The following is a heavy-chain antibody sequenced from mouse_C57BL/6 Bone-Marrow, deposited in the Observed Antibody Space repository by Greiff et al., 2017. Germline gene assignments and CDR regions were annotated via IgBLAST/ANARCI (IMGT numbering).Heavy chain of an antibody. CDR2: INPSTGGT. V-gene: IGHV1-42*01. Sequence: EVQLQQSGPELVKPGASVKISCKASGYSFTGYYMNWVKQSPGKSLEWLGEINPSTGGTTYNQKFKAKATLTVDKSSSTAYMQLKSLTSEDSAVYHCARRNYYGSSSYYARDYWGQGTSVTVSS. CDR1: GYSFTGYY. J-gene: IGHJ4*01. CDR3: ARRNYYGSSSYYARDY. D-gene: IGHD1-1*01.